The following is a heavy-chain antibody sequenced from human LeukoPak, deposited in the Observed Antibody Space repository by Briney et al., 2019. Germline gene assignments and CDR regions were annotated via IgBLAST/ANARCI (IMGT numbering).Heavy chain of an antibody. CDR2: ITGSTRTT. CDR1: GFSFSAYG. V-gene: IGHV3-48*04. Sequence: GGSLRLSCAASGFSFSAYGMSWVRQAPGEGLEWVSSITGSTRTTYYADSVKGRFTISRDNAKNSLYLQMNSLRAEDTAVYYCARLYCSGGSCYKGAGDYWGQGTLVTVSS. D-gene: IGHD2-15*01. CDR3: ARLYCSGGSCYKGAGDY. J-gene: IGHJ4*02.